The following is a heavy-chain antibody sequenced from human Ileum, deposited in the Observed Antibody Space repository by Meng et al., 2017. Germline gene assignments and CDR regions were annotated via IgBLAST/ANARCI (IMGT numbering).Heavy chain of an antibody. CDR3: AFDF. J-gene: IGHJ5*01. CDR1: GFPFSFYA. Sequence: VQVVESGGGLVQPGGSLRLSCAASGFPFSFYAMSWVRQAPGKGLEWVSLISGNGDNTDYADSVKGRFTISRDNSKDMLYLQMNSLRVEDTAIYYCAFDFWGQGTLVTVSS. V-gene: IGHV3-23*04. CDR2: ISGNGDNT.